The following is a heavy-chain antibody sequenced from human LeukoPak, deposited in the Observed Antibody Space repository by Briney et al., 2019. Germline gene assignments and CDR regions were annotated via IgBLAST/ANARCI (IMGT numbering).Heavy chain of an antibody. CDR3: ARINWGWPPLA. CDR1: GGSISSSSYY. V-gene: IGHV4-39*01. Sequence: PSETLSLTCTVSGGSISSSSYYWGWIRQPPGKGLEWIGSIYYSGSTYYNPPLKSRVTISVDTSKNQFSLKLSSVTAADTAVYYCARINWGWPPLAWGQGTLVTVSS. D-gene: IGHD7-27*01. CDR2: IYYSGST. J-gene: IGHJ5*02.